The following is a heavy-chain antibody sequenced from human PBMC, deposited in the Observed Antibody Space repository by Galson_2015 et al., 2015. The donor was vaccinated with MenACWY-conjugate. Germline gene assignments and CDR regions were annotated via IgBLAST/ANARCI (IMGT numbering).Heavy chain of an antibody. J-gene: IGHJ4*02. CDR2: ISTNTGNP. Sequence: SVKVSCKASGYTFTTYAMNWVRQAPGQGLEWMGWISTNTGNPTYAQGFTGRFVFSLDTSVSTAYLQISSLKAEDTAVYYCARSYYYDSSGPYYFDYWGQGTLVTVSS. CDR3: ARSYYYDSSGPYYFDY. CDR1: GYTFTTYA. D-gene: IGHD3-22*01. V-gene: IGHV7-4-1*02.